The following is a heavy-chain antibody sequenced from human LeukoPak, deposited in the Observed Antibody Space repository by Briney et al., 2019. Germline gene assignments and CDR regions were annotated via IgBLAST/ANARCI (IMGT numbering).Heavy chain of an antibody. CDR3: ARDRVLSYFDY. CDR1: GFTFSNYG. V-gene: IGHV3-33*01. Sequence: GGSLRLSCAPSGFTFSNYGMHWVRQAPGKGLEWVAVIWYDGSNKYYADSVKGRFTISGDNSKNTLYLQMNSLRAEDTAVYYCARDRVLSYFDYWGQGTLVTVSS. CDR2: IWYDGSNK. J-gene: IGHJ4*02. D-gene: IGHD2/OR15-2a*01.